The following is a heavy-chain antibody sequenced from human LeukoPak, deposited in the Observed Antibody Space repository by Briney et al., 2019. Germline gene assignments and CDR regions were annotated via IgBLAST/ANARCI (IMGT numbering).Heavy chain of an antibody. V-gene: IGHV4-59*01. J-gene: IGHJ6*02. CDR1: GGSISNYY. Sequence: SETLSRTCSVSGGSISNYYCIWIRQPPGKGLEYIGYLHVSVINDYNPSLKSRVTISIDGSMNQFSLELSSVTAADTAVYYCATMVRGAPFWYGVDVWGQGTTVTVSS. D-gene: IGHD3-10*01. CDR2: LHVSVIN. CDR3: ATMVRGAPFWYGVDV.